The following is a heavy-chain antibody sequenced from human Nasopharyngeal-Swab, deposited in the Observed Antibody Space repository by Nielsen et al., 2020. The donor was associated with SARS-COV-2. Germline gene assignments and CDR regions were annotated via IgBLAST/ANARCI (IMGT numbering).Heavy chain of an antibody. CDR3: AKRGAFLEILTGYPPIDY. V-gene: IGHV3-30*18. D-gene: IGHD3-9*01. Sequence: GGSLRLSCAASGFTLNNHGMHWVRQAPGRGLEWVAVISYEGSLKNYADSVKGRFTIARDNSKSTVYLQMNRLRVEDTAVYYCAKRGAFLEILTGYPPIDYWGVETLVIVSS. J-gene: IGHJ4*02. CDR2: ISYEGSLK. CDR1: GFTLNNHG.